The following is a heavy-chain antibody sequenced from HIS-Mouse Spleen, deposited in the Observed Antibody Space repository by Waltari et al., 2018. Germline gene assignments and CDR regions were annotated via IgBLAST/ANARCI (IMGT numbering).Heavy chain of an antibody. CDR1: GFTFSRYS. V-gene: IGHV3-21*01. CDR2: ISSSSSYI. CDR3: ARRLLTGDAFDI. D-gene: IGHD7-27*01. Sequence: EVQLVQSGGGLVKPGGSLRLSFAASGFTFSRYSMNWVRQAPGKGLEWVSSISSSSSYIYYADSVKGRFTISRDNAKNSLYLQMNSLRAEDTAVYYCARRLLTGDAFDIWGQGTMVTVSS. J-gene: IGHJ3*02.